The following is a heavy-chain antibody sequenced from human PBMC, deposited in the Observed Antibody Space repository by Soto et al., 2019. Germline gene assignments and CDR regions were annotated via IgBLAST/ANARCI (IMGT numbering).Heavy chain of an antibody. CDR3: VRGTSDWPGIDY. Sequence: EVQLVESGGGLVQPWGSLRLSCSASGFTFRIYWMHWARQAPGKGLEWVSYISSADTDYADSVQGRFTISRDNAKNTLYLQMNSLRAEDTAVYYCVRGTSDWPGIDYWGQGTLVTVS. CDR1: GFTFRIYW. V-gene: IGHV3-74*01. D-gene: IGHD2-21*02. J-gene: IGHJ4*02. CDR2: ISSADT.